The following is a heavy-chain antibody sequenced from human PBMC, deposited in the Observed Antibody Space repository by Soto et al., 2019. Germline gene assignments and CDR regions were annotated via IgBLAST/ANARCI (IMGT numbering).Heavy chain of an antibody. Sequence: QVQLQESGPGLVKPSQTLSLTCTVSGGSISNGNYYWSWIRQHPEKGLEWIGYIDYRGNTHYNPSLESRVTISVDTSNNQFSLNLSSVTAADTAVYYCAREVKVPAAADAFDIWGQGTMVTVSS. CDR1: GGSISNGNYY. CDR2: IDYRGNT. J-gene: IGHJ3*02. CDR3: AREVKVPAAADAFDI. V-gene: IGHV4-31*03. D-gene: IGHD2-2*01.